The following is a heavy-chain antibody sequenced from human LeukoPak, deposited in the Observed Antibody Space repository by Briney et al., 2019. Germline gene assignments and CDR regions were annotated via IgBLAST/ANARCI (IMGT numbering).Heavy chain of an antibody. Sequence: GGSLRLSCAASGFTFSSYAMSWVRHAPGKGLEWVSAISGSGGSTYYADSVKGRFTISRDNSKNTLYLQMNSLRAEDTAVYYCAKILRVHYYDSSGYPYWGQGTLVTVSS. V-gene: IGHV3-23*01. J-gene: IGHJ4*02. CDR1: GFTFSSYA. CDR2: ISGSGGST. CDR3: AKILRVHYYDSSGYPY. D-gene: IGHD3-22*01.